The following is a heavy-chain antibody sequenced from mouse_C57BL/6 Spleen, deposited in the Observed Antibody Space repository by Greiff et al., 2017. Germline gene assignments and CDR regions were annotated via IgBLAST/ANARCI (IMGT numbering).Heavy chain of an antibody. D-gene: IGHD2-5*01. CDR1: GYTFTSYW. V-gene: IGHV1-69*01. Sequence: VQLQQPGAELVMPGASVKLSCKASGYTFTSYWMHWVKQRPGQGLEWIGEIDPSDSYTNYNQKFKGKSTLTVDKSSSTAYMQLSSLTSEDSAVXYCARSRPYYSNSPFAYWGQGTLVTVSA. CDR2: IDPSDSYT. J-gene: IGHJ3*01. CDR3: ARSRPYYSNSPFAY.